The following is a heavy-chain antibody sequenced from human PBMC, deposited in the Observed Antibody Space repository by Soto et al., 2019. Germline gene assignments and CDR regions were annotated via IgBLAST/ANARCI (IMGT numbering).Heavy chain of an antibody. D-gene: IGHD4-17*01. CDR1: GFTFSRYS. J-gene: IGHJ4*02. Sequence: EVQLVESGGGLVKPGGSLRLSCAASGFTFSRYSMNWVRQAPGKGLEWVSSISSSSSYIYYADSVKGRFTISRDNAKNSLYLQMNSLRAEDTAVYYCAREPLTTVTSDFDYWGQGTLVTVSS. CDR2: ISSSSSYI. CDR3: AREPLTTVTSDFDY. V-gene: IGHV3-21*01.